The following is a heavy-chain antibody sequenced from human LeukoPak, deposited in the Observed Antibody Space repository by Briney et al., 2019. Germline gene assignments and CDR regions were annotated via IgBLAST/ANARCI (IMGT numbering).Heavy chain of an antibody. CDR1: GFTFSDTW. Sequence: GGSLRLSCAASGFTFSDTWMHWVRQAPGEGLVWVSRIRSDGSDTRYAESVKGRFTISRDSSKNTLFLQMNRLRPEDAAVYYCAKAPVTTCRGAFCYPFDYWGLGTLVTVSS. J-gene: IGHJ4*02. D-gene: IGHD2-15*01. CDR2: IRSDGSDT. V-gene: IGHV3-74*01. CDR3: AKAPVTTCRGAFCYPFDY.